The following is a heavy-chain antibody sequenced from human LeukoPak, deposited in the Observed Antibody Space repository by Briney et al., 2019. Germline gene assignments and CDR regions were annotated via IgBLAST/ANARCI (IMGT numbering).Heavy chain of an antibody. D-gene: IGHD3-3*01. Sequence: PGGSLRLSCAASGFTFSTSWMIWVRQAPGKGLEWVANIKQDGSEKYYVDSVKGRFTISRDNAKNSLYLQMNSLRAEDTAVYYFARDGFSRISIFGVVSDAFDIWGQGTMVTVSS. CDR2: IKQDGSEK. J-gene: IGHJ3*02. CDR1: GFTFSTSW. V-gene: IGHV3-7*01. CDR3: ARDGFSRISIFGVVSDAFDI.